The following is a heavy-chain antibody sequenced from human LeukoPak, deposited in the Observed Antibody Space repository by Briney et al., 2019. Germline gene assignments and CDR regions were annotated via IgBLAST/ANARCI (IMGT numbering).Heavy chain of an antibody. CDR3: ARRGVITPYHYYYYYYGMDV. CDR2: ISYDGNNQ. D-gene: IGHD3-10*01. V-gene: IGHV3-30-3*01. CDR1: GFTFSSYA. J-gene: IGHJ6*02. Sequence: SGFTFSSYALHWVRQAPGKGLEWVAVISYDGNNQFYADSVKGRFTISRDNSKNTLYLQMNSLRAEDTAVYYCARRGVITPYHYYYYYYGMDVWGQGTTVTVSS.